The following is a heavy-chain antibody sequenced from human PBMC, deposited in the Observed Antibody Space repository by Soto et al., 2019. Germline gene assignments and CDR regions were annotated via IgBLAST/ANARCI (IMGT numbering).Heavy chain of an antibody. J-gene: IGHJ6*02. CDR1: GFTFSSYG. D-gene: IGHD3-16*01. Sequence: VGSLRLSCAASGFTFSSYGMHWVRQAPGKGLEWVAVISYDGSNKYYADSVKGRFTISRDNSKNTLYLQMNSLRAEDTAVYYCAKGRGIRDYYYYGMDVWGQGTTVTVSS. CDR2: ISYDGSNK. CDR3: AKGRGIRDYYYYGMDV. V-gene: IGHV3-30*18.